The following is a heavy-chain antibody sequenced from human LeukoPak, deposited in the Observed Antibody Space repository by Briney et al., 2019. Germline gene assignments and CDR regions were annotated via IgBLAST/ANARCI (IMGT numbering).Heavy chain of an antibody. CDR2: IYHSGST. J-gene: IGHJ4*02. Sequence: SETLSLTCTVSGYSISSGYYWGWIRQPPGKGLEWIGSIYHSGSTYYNSSLKSRVTISVDTYKNQFSLKLSSVTAADTAVYYCARLRYYGSGSYSRYFFDYWGQGTLVTVSS. V-gene: IGHV4-38-2*02. CDR1: GYSISSGYY. CDR3: ARLRYYGSGSYSRYFFDY. D-gene: IGHD3-10*01.